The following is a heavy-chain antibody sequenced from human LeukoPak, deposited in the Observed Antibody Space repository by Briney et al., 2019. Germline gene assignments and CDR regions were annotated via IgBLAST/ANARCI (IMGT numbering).Heavy chain of an antibody. CDR2: INSDGSST. Sequence: RSLRLSCAASGFTFSSYAMHWVRQAPGKGLVWVSRINSDGSSTTYADSVKGRFTISRDNANNTLYLQMNSLRAEDTAVYYCARWNGSGPFDYWGQGTLVTVSS. V-gene: IGHV3-74*01. CDR1: GFTFSSYA. D-gene: IGHD6-19*01. CDR3: ARWNGSGPFDY. J-gene: IGHJ4*02.